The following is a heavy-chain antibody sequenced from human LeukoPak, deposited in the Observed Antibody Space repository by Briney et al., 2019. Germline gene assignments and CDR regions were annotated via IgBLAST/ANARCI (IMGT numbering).Heavy chain of an antibody. CDR1: GYTFTSYN. CDR2: MNPKSGTT. CDR3: AVTREAFDI. J-gene: IGHJ3*02. V-gene: IGHV1-8*01. D-gene: IGHD2-21*02. Sequence: ASVKVSCKASGYTFTSYNITWVWQTAGQGLEWMGGMNPKSGTTGYAQKFQGRVTMTRNTSISTAYMEVNSLRSEDTAVYYCAVTREAFDIWGHGTVVTVSS.